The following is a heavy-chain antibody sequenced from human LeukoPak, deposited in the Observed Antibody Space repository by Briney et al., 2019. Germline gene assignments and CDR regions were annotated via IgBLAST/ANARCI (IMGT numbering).Heavy chain of an antibody. Sequence: ASVKVSCKASGYTFTSYGISWVRQAPGQELEWMGWISAYNGNTNYAQKLQGRVTMTTDTSTSTAYMELRSLRSDDTAVYYCAKPDGIAGYSSSWSFDYWGQGTLVTVSS. J-gene: IGHJ4*02. D-gene: IGHD6-13*01. CDR1: GYTFTSYG. V-gene: IGHV1-18*01. CDR3: AKPDGIAGYSSSWSFDY. CDR2: ISAYNGNT.